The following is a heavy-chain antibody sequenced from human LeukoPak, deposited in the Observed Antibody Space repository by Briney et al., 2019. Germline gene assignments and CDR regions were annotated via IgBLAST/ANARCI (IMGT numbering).Heavy chain of an antibody. D-gene: IGHD5-18*01. J-gene: IGHJ4*02. CDR1: GFTVSSNY. V-gene: IGHV3-66*01. CDR2: IYSGGST. Sequence: GGSLRLSCAASGFTVSSNYMSWVRQAPGKGLEWVSIIYSGGSTYYADSVKGRFTISRDSSKNTLFLQMNSLRAEDTAVYYCARAAGAWIQLWSTLTFDYWGQGTLVTVSS. CDR3: ARAAGAWIQLWSTLTFDY.